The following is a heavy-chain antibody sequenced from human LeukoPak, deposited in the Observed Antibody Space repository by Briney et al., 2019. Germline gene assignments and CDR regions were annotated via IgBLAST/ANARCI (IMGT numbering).Heavy chain of an antibody. D-gene: IGHD2-2*01. CDR1: GYSFTSYW. CDR2: IYPGDSDT. J-gene: IGHJ6*02. CDR3: ARRDGYCSSTSCYADYYYGMEV. Sequence: GESLKISCKGSGYSFTSYWIGWVRQMPGKGLEWMGIIYPGDSDTTYSPSFQGQVAISADKSISTAYLQWSSLKASDTAMYYCARRDGYCSSTSCYADYYYGMEVWGQGTTVTVSS. V-gene: IGHV5-51*01.